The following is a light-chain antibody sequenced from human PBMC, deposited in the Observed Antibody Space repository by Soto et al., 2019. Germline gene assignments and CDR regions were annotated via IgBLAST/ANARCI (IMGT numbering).Light chain of an antibody. CDR3: AAWDDSLSTYV. Sequence: QSVRTQPPSASGTPGQRVSISCSGYSPSIGTNFVYWYQQLPGTAPKVLIHSNNQRPSGVPDRFSGSKSGTSASLAISGLRSEDEADYYCAAWDDSLSTYVFGSGTKVTVL. CDR1: SPSIGTNF. J-gene: IGLJ1*01. CDR2: SNN. V-gene: IGLV1-47*02.